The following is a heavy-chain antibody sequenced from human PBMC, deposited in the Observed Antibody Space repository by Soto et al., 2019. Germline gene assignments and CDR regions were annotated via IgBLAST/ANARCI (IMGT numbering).Heavy chain of an antibody. Sequence: ASVKVSCKASGYTFTSYGISWVRQAPGQGLEWMGWISAYNGNTNYAQKLQGRVTMTTDTSTSTAYMELRSLRSDDTAVYYCARDRVCSGGSCYSYYYYGMDVWGQGTTVTVSS. V-gene: IGHV1-18*01. CDR3: ARDRVCSGGSCYSYYYYGMDV. D-gene: IGHD2-15*01. CDR1: GYTFTSYG. CDR2: ISAYNGNT. J-gene: IGHJ6*02.